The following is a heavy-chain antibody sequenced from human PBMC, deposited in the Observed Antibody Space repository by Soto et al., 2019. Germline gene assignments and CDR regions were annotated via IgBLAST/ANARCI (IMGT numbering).Heavy chain of an antibody. D-gene: IGHD3-22*01. CDR2: ISGSGGST. CDR1: AVTVSTTNY. J-gene: IGHJ3*02. Sequence: PGGSLRLPCIVSAVTVSTTNYMSWRRQAPGKGLEWVSAISGSGGSTYYADSVKGRFTISRDNSKNTLYLQMNSLRAEDTAVYYCSKDQRITMIVVVIEDAFDICGQGTMVTVSS. V-gene: IGHV3-23*01. CDR3: SKDQRITMIVVVIEDAFDI.